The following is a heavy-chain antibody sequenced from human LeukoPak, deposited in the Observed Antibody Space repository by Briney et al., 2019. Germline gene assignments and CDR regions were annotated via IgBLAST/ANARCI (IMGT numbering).Heavy chain of an antibody. CDR1: GFIFSSYA. Sequence: GGSLRLSCAASGFIFSSYATTWVRQAPGKGLEWVSLISTSVGSTYYADSVKGRFTISRDNSKKTVYLQMSSLRAEDTAVYYCAKGGFTSYFDPWGQGTLVTVSS. CDR2: ISTSVGST. V-gene: IGHV3-23*01. CDR3: AKGGFTSYFDP. D-gene: IGHD2-2*01. J-gene: IGHJ5*02.